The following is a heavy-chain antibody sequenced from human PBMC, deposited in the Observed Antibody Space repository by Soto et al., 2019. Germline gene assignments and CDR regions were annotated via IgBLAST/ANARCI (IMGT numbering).Heavy chain of an antibody. CDR2: ISYSGSA. V-gene: IGHV4-31*03. D-gene: IGHD3-16*01. CDR3: ARRYGGNFDY. CDR1: GCSISSGGYY. J-gene: IGHJ4*02. Sequence: SETLSLTCTVSGCSISSGGYYWSWIRQPPGKGLEWIGFISYSGSAYYNPSLKSRVTISVDTSKNQFSLKLSSVTAADTAVYYCARRYGGNFDYWGQGTLVTVSS.